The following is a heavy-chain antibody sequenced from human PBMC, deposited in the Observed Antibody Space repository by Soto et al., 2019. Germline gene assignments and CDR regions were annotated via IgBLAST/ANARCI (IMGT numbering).Heavy chain of an antibody. V-gene: IGHV4-59*01. D-gene: IGHD3-16*02. Sequence: PSETLSLTCTVSGGSISSYYWIWIRQPPGKGLEWIGYIYYSGSTNYNPSLKSRVTISVDTSKNQFSLKLSSVTAADTAVYYCARGLIMITFGGVIDYFDYWGQGTLVTVSS. CDR2: IYYSGST. CDR1: GGSISSYY. J-gene: IGHJ4*02. CDR3: ARGLIMITFGGVIDYFDY.